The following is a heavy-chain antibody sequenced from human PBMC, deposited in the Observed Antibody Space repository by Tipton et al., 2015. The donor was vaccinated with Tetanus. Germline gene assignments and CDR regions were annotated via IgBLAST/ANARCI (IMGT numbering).Heavy chain of an antibody. J-gene: IGHJ4*02. D-gene: IGHD3-3*01. CDR3: AKEQYYDFWSGYYVLDY. CDR1: GFTFSSYA. Sequence: EASGFTFSSYAMNWVRQAPGKGLEWVSAISGSGGSTYYADSVKGRFTISRDNSKNTLYLQMNSLRAEDTAVYYCAKEQYYDFWSGYYVLDYWGQGTLVTVSS. CDR2: ISGSGGST. V-gene: IGHV3-23*01.